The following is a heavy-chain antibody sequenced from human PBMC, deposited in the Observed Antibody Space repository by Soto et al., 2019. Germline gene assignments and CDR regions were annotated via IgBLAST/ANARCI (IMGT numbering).Heavy chain of an antibody. CDR3: GRALTRYAPIDY. Sequence: SETLSLTCTVSGGSISSGDPCWSWVRQPPGKGLEWIGYIYYSGSTYYNPSLKSRLSISVDTSKNRFSLELSSVTAADTAVYYCGRALTRYAPIDYWGQGPLVTVSS. D-gene: IGHD3-16*01. CDR2: IYYSGST. V-gene: IGHV4-30-4*01. J-gene: IGHJ4*02. CDR1: GGSISSGDPC.